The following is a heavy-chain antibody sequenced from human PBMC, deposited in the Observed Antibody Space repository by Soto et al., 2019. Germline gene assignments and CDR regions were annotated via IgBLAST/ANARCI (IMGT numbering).Heavy chain of an antibody. Sequence: SVKVSCKASGGAFSSYAISWVRQAPGQGLEWMGGIIPIFGTANYAQKFQGRVTITADESTSTAYMELSSLRSEDTAVYYCARILPHYYYGMDVWGQGTTVTVSS. V-gene: IGHV1-69*13. CDR1: GGAFSSYA. CDR3: ARILPHYYYGMDV. CDR2: IIPIFGTA. D-gene: IGHD1-26*01. J-gene: IGHJ6*02.